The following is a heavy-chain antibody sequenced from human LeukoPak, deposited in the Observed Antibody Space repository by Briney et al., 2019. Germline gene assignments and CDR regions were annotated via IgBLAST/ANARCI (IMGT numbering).Heavy chain of an antibody. CDR3: ARENSSSEYYFDY. CDR2: INPNSGGT. D-gene: IGHD6-13*01. CDR1: GYTFTGYY. V-gene: IGHV1-2*06. J-gene: IGHJ4*02. Sequence: GASVKVSCKASGYTFTGYYMHWVRQAPGQGLEWMGRINPNSGGTNYAQKFQGRVTMTRDTSISTAYMELSRLRSDDTAVYYCARENSSSEYYFDYWGQGTLVTVSS.